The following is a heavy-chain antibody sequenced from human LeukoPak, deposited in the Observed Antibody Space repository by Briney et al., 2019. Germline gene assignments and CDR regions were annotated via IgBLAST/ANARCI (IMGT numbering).Heavy chain of an antibody. Sequence: ASVKVSCKASGYTFTSYVINWVRQATGQGLEWMGWMNPNSGNTGYAQKFQGRVTMTRNTSISTAYMELSSLRSEDTAVYYCARGEYSGYDIPIDYWGQGTLVTVSS. CDR2: MNPNSGNT. J-gene: IGHJ4*02. CDR3: ARGEYSGYDIPIDY. V-gene: IGHV1-8*01. CDR1: GYTFTSYV. D-gene: IGHD5-12*01.